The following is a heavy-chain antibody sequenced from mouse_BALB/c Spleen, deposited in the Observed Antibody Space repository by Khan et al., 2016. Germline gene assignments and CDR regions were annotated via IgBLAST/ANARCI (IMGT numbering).Heavy chain of an antibody. V-gene: IGHV2-5-1*01. CDR3: ATLQYAASHGAWFPY. J-gene: IGHJ3*01. D-gene: IGHD6-1*01. Sequence: QVQLQQSGPNLLQPSQSLSITCTVSTFSFSTYGVHWVRQSPGKGLEWLGVIWRGGSADNNAAFVSSLNITKDSSKSQVYFKMNSLQTDDNAIYYCATLQYAASHGAWFPYWVQGSLAPVSA. CDR1: TFSFSTYG. CDR2: IWRGGSA.